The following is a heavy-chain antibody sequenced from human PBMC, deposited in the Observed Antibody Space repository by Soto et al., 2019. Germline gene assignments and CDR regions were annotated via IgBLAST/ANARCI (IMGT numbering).Heavy chain of an antibody. V-gene: IGHV5-51*01. CDR2: IFPGDSRT. D-gene: IGHD7-27*01. J-gene: IGHJ4*02. CDR1: GYSFVSYW. Sequence: EVQLVQSGAEVRKPGESLKISCEASGYSFVSYWIGWVRQVPGKGLEWMAIIFPGDSRTMYSPSFQGQVTISADKSIDPAYLQWSSLKASDTGMYYCARHVIWGFDSWGLGSVVTVSS. CDR3: ARHVIWGFDS.